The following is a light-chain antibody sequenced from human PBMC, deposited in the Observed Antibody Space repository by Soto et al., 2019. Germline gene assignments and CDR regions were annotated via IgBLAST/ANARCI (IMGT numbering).Light chain of an antibody. V-gene: IGLV2-8*01. CDR1: SSDVCRYNY. CDR3: SSYAGTPFV. CDR2: EVN. J-gene: IGLJ1*01. Sequence: QSALTQPPSASGSPGQSVTISCTGTSSDVCRYNYVSWYQQHPGKAPKLMISEVNKRASGVPDRFSGSKSGNTASLTVSGLQAEDEADYYCSSYAGTPFVFGTGTKLTVL.